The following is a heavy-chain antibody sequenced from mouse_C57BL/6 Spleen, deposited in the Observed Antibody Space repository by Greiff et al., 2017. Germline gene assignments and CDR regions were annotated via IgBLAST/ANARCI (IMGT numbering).Heavy chain of an antibody. CDR3: ARYYYGSSVYYAMDY. J-gene: IGHJ4*01. Sequence: EVKVVESGGGLVQPGGSLSLSCAASGFTFTDYYMSWVRQPPGKALEWLGFIRNKANGYTTEYSASVNGRFTISRDNSQSILYLQMNALRAEDSATYYCARYYYGSSVYYAMDYWGQGTSVTVSS. D-gene: IGHD1-1*01. CDR2: IRNKANGYTT. V-gene: IGHV7-3*01. CDR1: GFTFTDYY.